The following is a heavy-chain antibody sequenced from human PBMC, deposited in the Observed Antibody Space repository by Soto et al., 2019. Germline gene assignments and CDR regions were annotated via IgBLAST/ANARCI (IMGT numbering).Heavy chain of an antibody. CDR3: ARDHSIASSGAWWLDP. J-gene: IGHJ5*02. D-gene: IGHD6-13*01. CDR1: GYTFSNYG. Sequence: ASVKVSCKTSGYTFSNYGITWVRQAPGQPLEWLGWISLYSDGTNYAQKFQGRVSMTTDTSTTTAYMDLSSLTSEDTAVYYCARDHSIASSGAWWLDPWGQGTLVTVSS. CDR2: ISLYSDGT. V-gene: IGHV1-18*01.